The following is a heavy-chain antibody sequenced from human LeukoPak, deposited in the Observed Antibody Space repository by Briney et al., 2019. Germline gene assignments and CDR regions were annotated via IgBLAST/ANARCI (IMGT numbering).Heavy chain of an antibody. CDR1: GFTFSSSA. J-gene: IGHJ4*02. V-gene: IGHV3-23*01. CDR2: IIGGGGST. Sequence: GRSLRLSCAASGFTFSSSAMSWVRQAPGKGLEWVSGIIGGGGSTYYADSVKGRFTISRDNSKNTLFLQMNSLRAEDTAVYYCAKGYYYDSAGYYSVDYWGQGTLVTVSS. D-gene: IGHD3-22*01. CDR3: AKGYYYDSAGYYSVDY.